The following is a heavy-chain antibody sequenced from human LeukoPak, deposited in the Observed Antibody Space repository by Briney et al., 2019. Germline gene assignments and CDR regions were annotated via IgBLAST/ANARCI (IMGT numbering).Heavy chain of an antibody. CDR3: AKPPAMVRGVGEFDP. CDR1: GFTFSSYA. J-gene: IGHJ5*02. CDR2: ISGSGGST. V-gene: IGHV3-23*01. Sequence: GGSLRLSCAASGFTFSSYAMSWVRQAPGRGLEWVSAISGSGGSTYYADSVKGRFTISRDNSKNTLYLQMNSLRAEDTAVYYCAKPPAMVRGVGEFDPWGQGTLVTVSS. D-gene: IGHD3-10*01.